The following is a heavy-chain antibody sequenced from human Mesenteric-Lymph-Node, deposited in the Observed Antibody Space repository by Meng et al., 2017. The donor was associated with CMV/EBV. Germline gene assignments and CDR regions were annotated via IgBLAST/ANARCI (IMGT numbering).Heavy chain of an antibody. Sequence: TCTFSGVSLTAGGVGVGWVRQHTGKALEWLALVYWDDDERYSPSMKTRLTITKDTAKNQVVLTMTNMDPVDTATYYCAHLIRGIMSFWGQGILVTSPQ. D-gene: IGHD3-16*01. CDR3: AHLIRGIMSF. CDR2: VYWDDDE. J-gene: IGHJ4*02. V-gene: IGHV2-5*02. CDR1: GVSLTAGGVG.